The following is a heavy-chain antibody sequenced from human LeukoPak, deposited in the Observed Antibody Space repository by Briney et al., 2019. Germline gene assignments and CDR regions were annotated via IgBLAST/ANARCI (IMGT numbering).Heavy chain of an antibody. CDR3: ARDVQGGYCSSASCYSDY. D-gene: IGHD2-2*01. J-gene: IGHJ4*02. V-gene: IGHV3-74*01. Sequence: GGSLRLSCAASGFSFSSYWMHWVRQAPGKRLAWVSRINSDGSSTIYADSVRGRFTISRDNSKNTLYLQMNSLRVDDTAVYYCARDVQGGYCSSASCYSDYWGQGTLVTVSS. CDR1: GFSFSSYW. CDR2: INSDGSST.